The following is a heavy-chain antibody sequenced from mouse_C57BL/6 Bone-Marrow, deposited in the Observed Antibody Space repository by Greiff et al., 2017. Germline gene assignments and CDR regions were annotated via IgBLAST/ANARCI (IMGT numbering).Heavy chain of an antibody. Sequence: QVQLQQPGTELVKPGASVKLSCKASGYTFTSYWMHWVKQRPGQGLEWIGNINPSNGGTNYNEKFKSKATLTVDKSSSTAYMQLISLTSADSAVYYCASENDGYYVTFLFAYWGQGTLVTVSA. D-gene: IGHD2-3*01. CDR3: ASENDGYYVTFLFAY. CDR1: GYTFTSYW. V-gene: IGHV1-53*01. J-gene: IGHJ3*01. CDR2: INPSNGGT.